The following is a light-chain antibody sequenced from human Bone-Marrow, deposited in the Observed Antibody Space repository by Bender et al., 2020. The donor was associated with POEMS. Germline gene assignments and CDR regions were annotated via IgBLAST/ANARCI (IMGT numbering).Light chain of an antibody. CDR1: SSNIGAGYD. J-gene: IGLJ3*02. CDR3: AAWNDKLNVWV. Sequence: QSVLTQPPSVSGAPGQRVTISCTGSSSNIGAGYDVHWYQQLPGTAPKLLIYGNTNRPSGVPDRFSGSKSDTAASLAISGLQSEDEADYYCAAWNDKLNVWVFGGGTKLTVL. CDR2: GNT. V-gene: IGLV1-50*01.